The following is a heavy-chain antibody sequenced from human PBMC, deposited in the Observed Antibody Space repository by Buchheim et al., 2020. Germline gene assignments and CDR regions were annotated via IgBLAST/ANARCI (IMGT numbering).Heavy chain of an antibody. CDR1: GFTFSSYS. Sequence: EAQLSESGGGLVQRGGSLRLSCAASGFTFSSYSMNWVRQAPGKGLEWVSSISSSSSYIYYADSVKGRFTISRDNAKNSLYLQMNSLRAEDTAVYYCARDSWYSSGWYLDYYYYYMDVWGKGTT. V-gene: IGHV3-21*02. CDR3: ARDSWYSSGWYLDYYYYYMDV. D-gene: IGHD6-19*01. J-gene: IGHJ6*03. CDR2: ISSSSSYI.